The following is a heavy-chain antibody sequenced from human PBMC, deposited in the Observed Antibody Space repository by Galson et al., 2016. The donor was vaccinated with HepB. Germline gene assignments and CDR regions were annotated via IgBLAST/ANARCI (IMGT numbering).Heavy chain of an antibody. CDR1: GGSINSNTW. Sequence: ETLSLTCAVSGGSINSNTWWSWLRQPPGKGLEWIGEITDYGRPTYNPSLQSRVTMSMDKSDNYFSLKLNSVTAADTAIYYCARALVAQEGDYWGQGILVTVSS. J-gene: IGHJ4*02. CDR2: ITDYGRP. V-gene: IGHV4-4*02. CDR3: ARALVAQEGDY.